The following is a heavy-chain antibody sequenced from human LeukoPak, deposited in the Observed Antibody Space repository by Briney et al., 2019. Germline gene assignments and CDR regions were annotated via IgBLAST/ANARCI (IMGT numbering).Heavy chain of an antibody. CDR2: INAGNGNT. V-gene: IGHV1-3*01. CDR3: ANLYSSSPKVDY. J-gene: IGHJ4*02. D-gene: IGHD6-13*01. Sequence: ASVKVSCKASGYTFTSYAMHWVRQAPGQRLEWMGWINAGNGNTKYSQKFQGRVTITRDTSASTAYMELSSLRSEDTAVYYCANLYSSSPKVDYWGQGTLVIVSS. CDR1: GYTFTSYA.